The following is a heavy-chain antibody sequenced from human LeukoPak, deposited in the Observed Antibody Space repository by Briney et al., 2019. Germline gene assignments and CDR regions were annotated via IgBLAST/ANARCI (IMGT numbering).Heavy chain of an antibody. J-gene: IGHJ3*02. CDR2: MNPNSGNT. CDR1: GYTFTSYD. V-gene: IGHV1-8*01. CDR3: NRGGETGTTTGEDAFDI. D-gene: IGHD1-7*01. Sequence: EASLKLSCKASGYTFTSYDINWVRQATGQGLEWMGWMNPNSGNTGYARKFQGRVTMTRNTSISTAYMELSSLRSEDTAVYYCNRGGETGTTTGEDAFDIWAQGTMVTVSS.